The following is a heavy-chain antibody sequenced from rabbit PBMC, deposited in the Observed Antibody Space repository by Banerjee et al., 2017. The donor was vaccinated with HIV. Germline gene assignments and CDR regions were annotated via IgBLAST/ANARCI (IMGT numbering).Heavy chain of an antibody. J-gene: IGHJ3*01. CDR2: IDAGDNGET. Sequence: QEQLEESGGDLVKPGASLTLTCTASGFSFTSNYYMCWVRQAPGKGLEWIACIDAGDNGETYYASWAKGRFTISKTSSTTVTLQMTSLTAADTATYFCARDLAGVIGWNFGLWGQGTLVTVS. CDR3: ARDLAGVIGWNFGL. D-gene: IGHD4-1*01. CDR1: GFSFTSNYY. V-gene: IGHV1S45*01.